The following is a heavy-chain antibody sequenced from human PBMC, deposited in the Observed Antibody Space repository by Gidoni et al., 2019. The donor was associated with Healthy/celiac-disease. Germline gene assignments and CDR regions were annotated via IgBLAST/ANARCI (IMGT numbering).Heavy chain of an antibody. CDR3: ARCEVVPAAMGGGFYYGMDV. V-gene: IGHV1-3*01. J-gene: IGHJ6*02. CDR2: STAGNGNT. CDR1: GYTFTSYP. D-gene: IGHD2-2*01. Sequence: QVQLVQSGAEVTKPWASVKVSCKASGYTFTSYPMHWVRQAPGQRLEWMGWSTAGNGNTKYSHKFQARVTITRDTSASTAYMELSSLRSEDTAVYYCARCEVVPAAMGGGFYYGMDVWGQGTTVTVSS.